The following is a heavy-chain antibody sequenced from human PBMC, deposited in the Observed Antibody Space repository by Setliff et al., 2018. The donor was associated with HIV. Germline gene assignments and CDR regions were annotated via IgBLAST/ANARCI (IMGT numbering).Heavy chain of an antibody. CDR2: IYHTGSS. J-gene: IGHJ4*02. CDR3: ARDVLDLVISAYGF. D-gene: IGHD6-6*01. Sequence: SETLSLTCDVSGFSISSRYYWGWIRQSPGKGLEWIGNIYHTGSSYYNPSLNGRATISLDTSKNQFSLKLNSVTAADTAVYYCARDVLDLVISAYGFWGQGIPVTVSS. V-gene: IGHV4-38-2*02. CDR1: GFSISSRYY.